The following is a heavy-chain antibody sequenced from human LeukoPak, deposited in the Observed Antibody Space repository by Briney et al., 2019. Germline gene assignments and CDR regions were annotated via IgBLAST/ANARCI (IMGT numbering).Heavy chain of an antibody. Sequence: GGSLRLSCAASGFTFSDYWMYWVRQVPGKGLVCVSHINNDGGGTNYVDSVRGRFTISRDNAKNMLYLQMNSLRAEDSAVYFCARDMPGIGVCDYWGQGILVTVSS. CDR1: GFTFSDYW. CDR3: ARDMPGIGVCDY. J-gene: IGHJ4*02. D-gene: IGHD2-2*01. CDR2: INNDGGGT. V-gene: IGHV3-74*01.